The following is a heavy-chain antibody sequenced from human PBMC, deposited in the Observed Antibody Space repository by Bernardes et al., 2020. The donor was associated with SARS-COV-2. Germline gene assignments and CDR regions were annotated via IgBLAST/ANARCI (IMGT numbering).Heavy chain of an antibody. J-gene: IGHJ4*01. V-gene: IGHV3-23*01. D-gene: IGHD5-12*01. CDR2: ITDLGDIK. Sequence: GGSLRLSCVVSGSNFSALAMSWVRLAPGKRLEWVSAITDLGDIKYYADFVKGRFTISRDNSKDTLYMQMNSLRVDETAVYYCCGLGTDYWGHGTLVTVSS. CDR3: CGLGTDY. CDR1: GSNFSALA.